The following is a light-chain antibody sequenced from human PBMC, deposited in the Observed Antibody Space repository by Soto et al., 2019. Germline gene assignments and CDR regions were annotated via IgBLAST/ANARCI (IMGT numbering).Light chain of an antibody. V-gene: IGKV3-20*01. Sequence: IVLTQSPGALSLSLGERATLSCRASQSVSSNYLAWYQQKPGQAPRLLIYGASSRATGIPDRFSGSGSGTDFTLTISRLEPEDFAVYYCQQYGSSQWTFGQGTKVEIK. CDR3: QQYGSSQWT. CDR1: QSVSSNY. CDR2: GAS. J-gene: IGKJ1*01.